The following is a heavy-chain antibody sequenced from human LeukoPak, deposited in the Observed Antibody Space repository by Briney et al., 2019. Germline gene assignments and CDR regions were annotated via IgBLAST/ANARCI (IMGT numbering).Heavy chain of an antibody. D-gene: IGHD6-6*01. CDR3: ARNRLIAARRPGYNWFDP. J-gene: IGHJ5*02. CDR2: INPSGGST. CDR1: GYTFTSYY. V-gene: IGHV1-46*01. Sequence: ASVTVSCKASGYTFTSYYMHWVRQAPGQGLEWMGIINPSGGSTSYAQKFQGRVTMTRDMSTSTVYMELSSLRSEDTAVYYCARNRLIAARRPGYNWFDPWGQGTLVTVS.